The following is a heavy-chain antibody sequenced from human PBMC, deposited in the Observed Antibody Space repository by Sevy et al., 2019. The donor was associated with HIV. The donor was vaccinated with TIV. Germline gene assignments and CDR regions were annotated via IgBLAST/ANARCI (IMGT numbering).Heavy chain of an antibody. J-gene: IGHJ4*02. CDR2: FYYSGNT. CDR3: ATSVSARPDDY. Sequence: SETLSLTCTVSGGSISSSAYYWGWLRQPPGKGLEWIASFYYSGNTYYNPSLKSRVTISVDTPKNQFSLKLGSVTAADTAVYDCATSVSARPDDYWGQGILVTVSS. D-gene: IGHD6-6*01. V-gene: IGHV4-39*01. CDR1: GGSISSSAYY.